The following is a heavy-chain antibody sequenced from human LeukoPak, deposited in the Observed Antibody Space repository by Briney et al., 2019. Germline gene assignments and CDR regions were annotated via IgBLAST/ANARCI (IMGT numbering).Heavy chain of an antibody. CDR2: IIPIFGTA. CDR1: GGTFNSYA. CDR3: RAYYYGSGSYSHFDY. D-gene: IGHD3-10*01. J-gene: IGHJ4*02. Sequence: SSVKVSCKASGGTFNSYAISWVRQAPGQGLEWMGRIIPIFGTANYAQKFQGRVTITTDESTSTAYMELSSLRSEDTAVYYCRAYYYGSGSYSHFDYWGQGTLVTVSS. V-gene: IGHV1-69*05.